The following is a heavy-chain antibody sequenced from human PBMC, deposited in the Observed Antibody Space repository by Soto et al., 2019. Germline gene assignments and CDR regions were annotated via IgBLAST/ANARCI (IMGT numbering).Heavy chain of an antibody. CDR3: ARTSRDGYNWAHYYGMDV. V-gene: IGHV4-39*01. CDR1: GGSISSSSYY. Sequence: KTSETLSLTCTVSGGSISSSSYYWGWIRQPPGKGLEWIGSIYYSGSTYYNPSLKSRVTISVDTSKNQFSLKLSSVTAADTAVYYCARTSRDGYNWAHYYGMDVWGRGTTVTVSS. J-gene: IGHJ6*02. CDR2: IYYSGST. D-gene: IGHD5-12*01.